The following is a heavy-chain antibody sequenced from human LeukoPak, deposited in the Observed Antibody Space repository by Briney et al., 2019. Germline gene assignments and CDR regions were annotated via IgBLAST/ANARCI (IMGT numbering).Heavy chain of an antibody. D-gene: IGHD2-15*01. Sequence: PSETLSLTCTVSGASISSGSYYWGWIRQPPVKGLEWIGNIYYSGSTYYNPSLKSRVTISVDTSKNQFSLQLSSVTAADTAVYYCARPGRVFCSGGSCYSYFDYWGQGTLVTVSS. CDR3: ARPGRVFCSGGSCYSYFDY. CDR2: IYYSGST. V-gene: IGHV4-39*01. CDR1: GASISSGSYY. J-gene: IGHJ4*02.